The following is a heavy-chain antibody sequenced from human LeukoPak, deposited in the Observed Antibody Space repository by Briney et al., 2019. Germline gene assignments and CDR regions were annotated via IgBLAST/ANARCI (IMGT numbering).Heavy chain of an antibody. CDR3: AREGEAYCSSTSCYSASGAFDI. D-gene: IGHD2-2*01. CDR1: GGSISSGGYY. V-gene: IGHV4-31*03. J-gene: IGHJ3*02. Sequence: SETLSLTCTVSGGSISSGGYYWSWIRQHPGKGLEWIGYIYYSGSTYYNPSLKSRVTISVDTSKNQISLKLSSVTAADTAVYYCAREGEAYCSSTSCYSASGAFDIWGQGTMVTVSS. CDR2: IYYSGST.